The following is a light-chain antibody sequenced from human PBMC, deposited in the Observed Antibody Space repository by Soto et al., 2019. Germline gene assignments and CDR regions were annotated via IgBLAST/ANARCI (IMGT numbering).Light chain of an antibody. CDR2: EVT. V-gene: IGLV2-8*01. J-gene: IGLJ3*02. CDR3: TSHRANGV. Sequence: QSALTQPPSASGSPGQSVTISCTGTSSDVGKYNYVSWYQHHPGKAPKLMIYEVTKRPSGVPDRFSGSKSGNTASLTVSGLQAEDDAVYYCTSHRANGVLGGGTKLTVL. CDR1: SSDVGKYNY.